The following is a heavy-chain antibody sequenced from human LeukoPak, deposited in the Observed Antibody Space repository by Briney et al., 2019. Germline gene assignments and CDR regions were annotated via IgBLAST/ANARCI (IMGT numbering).Heavy chain of an antibody. CDR2: ISGSGGST. D-gene: IGHD6-13*01. CDR1: GFTFSNYA. J-gene: IGHJ5*02. CDR3: AKGVYSSSWYNWFDP. V-gene: IGHV3-23*01. Sequence: AGGSLRLSCAASGFTFSNYAMHWVRQAPGKGLEWVSAISGSGGSTYYADSVKGRFTISRDNSKNTLYLQMNSLRAEDTAVYYCAKGVYSSSWYNWFDPWGQGTLVTVSS.